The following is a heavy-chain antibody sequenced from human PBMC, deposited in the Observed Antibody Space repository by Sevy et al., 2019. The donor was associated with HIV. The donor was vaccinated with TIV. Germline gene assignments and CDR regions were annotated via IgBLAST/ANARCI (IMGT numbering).Heavy chain of an antibody. Sequence: ASVKVSCKASGYKFTDYYMHWVRQAPGQGLEWMGWIHPNSGGTDYVQSIQGRVTMTRDTSISTAYMELSRLRSDDTALYYCASLPNWRSEAFDIWGQGTMVTVSS. CDR1: GYKFTDYY. CDR2: IHPNSGGT. J-gene: IGHJ3*02. D-gene: IGHD1-1*01. V-gene: IGHV1-2*02. CDR3: ASLPNWRSEAFDI.